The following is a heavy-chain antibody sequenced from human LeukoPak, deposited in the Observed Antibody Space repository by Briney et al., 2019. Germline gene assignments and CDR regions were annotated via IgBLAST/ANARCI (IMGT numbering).Heavy chain of an antibody. CDR2: INTNTGNP. J-gene: IGHJ6*02. D-gene: IGHD2-21*02. CDR1: GYTFTNYG. CDR3: ARSYGAFEGDTYYYYGMDV. Sequence: EASVKVSCKASGYTFTNYGMSWVRQAPGQGLEWMGWINTNTGNPKSAQGFTERFVFSLDASVSTAYLQISSLKAEDTAVYHCARSYGAFEGDTYYYYGMDVWGQGTTVTVSS. V-gene: IGHV7-4-1*02.